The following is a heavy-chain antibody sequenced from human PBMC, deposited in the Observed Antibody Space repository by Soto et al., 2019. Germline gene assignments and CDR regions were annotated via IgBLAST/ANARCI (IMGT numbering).Heavy chain of an antibody. CDR1: EFSFSNYA. CDR2: ISYDGNNK. Sequence: GGSLGLSCAAYEFSFSNYAMQWVRQAPGKGLQWLAVISYDGNNKYYADSVEGRFTISRDNSKNSLYLQMNSLRAEDTAVYYCARADSGYAHGYYYYGMDVWGQGTTVTVSS. D-gene: IGHD5-12*01. V-gene: IGHV3-30*03. J-gene: IGHJ6*02. CDR3: ARADSGYAHGYYYYGMDV.